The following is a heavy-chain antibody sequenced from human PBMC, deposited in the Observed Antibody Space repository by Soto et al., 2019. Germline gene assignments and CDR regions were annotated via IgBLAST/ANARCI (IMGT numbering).Heavy chain of an antibody. D-gene: IGHD6-25*01. Sequence: VQLLESGGGLIQRGGSLRLSCVASGFTFSSYAMNWVRQGPGTGLEWVAVIDSDDGKTYYANAVKGRFSISRDNSKNTLFLQMNSLRVEDTATYSWVKAGYTSGLLWGQGTLVTV. CDR3: VKAGYTSGLL. J-gene: IGHJ4*02. V-gene: IGHV3-23*01. CDR2: IDSDDGKT. CDR1: GFTFSSYA.